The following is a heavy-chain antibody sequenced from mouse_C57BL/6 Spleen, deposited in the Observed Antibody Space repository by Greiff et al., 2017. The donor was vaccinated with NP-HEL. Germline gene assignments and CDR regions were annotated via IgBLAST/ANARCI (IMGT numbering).Heavy chain of an antibody. CDR1: GYTFTSYW. CDR2: IDPSDSYT. V-gene: IGHV1-69*01. Sequence: VQLQQPGAELVMPGASVKLSCKASGYTFTSYWMHWVKQRPGQGLEWIGEIDPSDSYTNYNQKFKGKSTLTVDKSSSTAYMQLSSLTSEDSAVYFCARSTNLVWALYFDYWGQGTTLTVSS. J-gene: IGHJ2*01. D-gene: IGHD1-1*02. CDR3: ARSTNLVWALYFDY.